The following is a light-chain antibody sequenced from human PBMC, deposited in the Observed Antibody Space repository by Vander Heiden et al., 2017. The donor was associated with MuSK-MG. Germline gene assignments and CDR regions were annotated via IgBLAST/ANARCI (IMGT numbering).Light chain of an antibody. CDR3: QQSDNTSFT. CDR2: AAS. V-gene: IGKV1-39*01. Sequence: DIQMTQSPSSLSASEGDRVTITCRASQSISTYLNWYQQKPGKAPNLLIYAASNLQSGVPSRFSGSGSGTDFTLTISSLQPEDFAIYYCQQSDNTSFTFGGGTKVXVK. J-gene: IGKJ4*01. CDR1: QSISTY.